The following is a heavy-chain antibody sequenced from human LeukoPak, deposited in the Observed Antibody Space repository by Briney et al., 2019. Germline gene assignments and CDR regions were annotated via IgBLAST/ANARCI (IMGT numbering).Heavy chain of an antibody. CDR2: INPNNGGT. Sequence: EASVRVSCKASGYSFTGNYMHWVRQAPGQGFEWMGWINPNNGGTNFAQKFQGRVTMTRDTSISTVHMELSRLRSDDTAIYFCARVKFFGVVTNALDIWGQGTMVTVSS. CDR3: ARVKFFGVVTNALDI. J-gene: IGHJ3*02. D-gene: IGHD3-3*01. CDR1: GYSFTGNY. V-gene: IGHV1-2*02.